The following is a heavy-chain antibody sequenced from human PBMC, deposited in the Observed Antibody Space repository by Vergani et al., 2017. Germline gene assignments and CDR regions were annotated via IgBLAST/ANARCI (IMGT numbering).Heavy chain of an antibody. Sequence: EVQLVESGGGLVQPGGSLRLSCSASGFTFSSYAMHWVRQAPGKGLEYVSAISSNGGSTYYADSVKGRFTISRDNSKNTLYLQMSSLRAEDTAVYYCVKGSXRYFDWLLGDYYYYGMDVWGQGTTVTVSS. V-gene: IGHV3-64D*06. J-gene: IGHJ6*02. CDR3: VKGSXRYFDWLLGDYYYYGMDV. CDR1: GFTFSSYA. CDR2: ISSNGGST. D-gene: IGHD3-9*01.